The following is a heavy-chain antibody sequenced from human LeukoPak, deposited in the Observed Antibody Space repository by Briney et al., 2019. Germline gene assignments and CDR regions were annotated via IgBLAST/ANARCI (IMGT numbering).Heavy chain of an antibody. Sequence: ASVKVSCKASGYTFTSYDINWVRQATGQGLEWMGWMNPNSGNTGYAQKFQGRVTMTRNTSISTAYVELSSLRSEDTAVYYCARGSPYSSSWLRAYYYYYYMDVWGKGTTVTISS. CDR3: ARGSPYSSSWLRAYYYYYYMDV. CDR1: GYTFTSYD. CDR2: MNPNSGNT. V-gene: IGHV1-8*01. J-gene: IGHJ6*03. D-gene: IGHD6-13*01.